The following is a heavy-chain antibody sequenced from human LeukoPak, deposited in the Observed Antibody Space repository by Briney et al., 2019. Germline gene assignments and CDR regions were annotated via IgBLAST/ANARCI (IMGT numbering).Heavy chain of an antibody. Sequence: PSETLSLTCTVSGDSVSSGSYYWSWLRHPPGEGLEWIGYIFSSGSTKYNPSLKSRVTISLDASKNQFSLNLSSVTAADTAFYYCAGGDYFRFQHWGQGTLVTVSS. CDR2: IFSSGST. CDR1: GDSVSSGSYY. D-gene: IGHD4-17*01. V-gene: IGHV4-61*01. CDR3: AGGDYFRFQH. J-gene: IGHJ1*01.